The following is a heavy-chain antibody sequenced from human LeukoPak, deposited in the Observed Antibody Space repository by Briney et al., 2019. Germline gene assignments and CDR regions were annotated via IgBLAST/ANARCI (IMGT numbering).Heavy chain of an antibody. Sequence: ASVKVSCKASGGTFSSYAISWVRQAPGQGLEWMGRIIPIFGTANYAQKFQGRVTITTDESTSTAYMELSSLRSEDTAVYYCARVSGSAFDIWGQGTMVTVSS. CDR3: ARVSGSAFDI. CDR2: IIPIFGTA. V-gene: IGHV1-69*05. D-gene: IGHD1-1*01. J-gene: IGHJ3*02. CDR1: GGTFSSYA.